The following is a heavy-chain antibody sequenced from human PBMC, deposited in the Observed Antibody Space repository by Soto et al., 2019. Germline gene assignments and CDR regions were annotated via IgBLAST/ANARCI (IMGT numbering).Heavy chain of an antibody. CDR2: INPSGGST. CDR1: GYTFTSYY. CDR3: ARDTLEYSSSGWFDP. D-gene: IGHD6-6*01. Sequence: GASVTVSCKASGYTFTSYYMHWVRQAPGQGLEWMGIINPSGGSTSYAQKFQGRVTMTRDTSASTVYMELSSLRSEDTAVYYCARDTLEYSSSGWFDPWGQGTLVTVSS. J-gene: IGHJ5*02. V-gene: IGHV1-46*03.